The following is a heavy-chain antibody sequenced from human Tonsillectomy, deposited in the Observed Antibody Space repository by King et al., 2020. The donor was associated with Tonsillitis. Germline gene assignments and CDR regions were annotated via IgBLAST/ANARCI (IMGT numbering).Heavy chain of an antibody. CDR3: ARDAGYCSGGSCDGYYYYYMDV. CDR2: IIAMLGIA. D-gene: IGHD2-15*01. V-gene: IGHV1-69*04. J-gene: IGHJ6*03. CDR1: GGTFNNYA. Sequence: QLVQSGAEVKKAGSSVKVSCKVSGGTFNNYAISWVRQAPGQGLEWMGRIIAMLGIANYAQKFQGRVTIIPDKSTSTAYLELSSLRSEDTAVYYCARDAGYCSGGSCDGYYYYYMDVWGKGTTVTVSS.